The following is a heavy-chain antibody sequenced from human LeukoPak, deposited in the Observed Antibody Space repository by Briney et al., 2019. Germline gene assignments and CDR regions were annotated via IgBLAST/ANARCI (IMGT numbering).Heavy chain of an antibody. V-gene: IGHV3-7*01. J-gene: IGHJ5*01. D-gene: IGHD6-19*01. CDR3: AREFRSGYNSRWFDY. CDR2: IKQDGSEK. Sequence: GGSLRLSCEASGFILRNYAMSWVRQAPGKGLEWVANIKQDGSEKWYVDSVKGRFTISRDNAKNSLYLQMNSLRVEDTAVYYCAREFRSGYNSRWFDYWGQGTLVTVSS. CDR1: GFILRNYA.